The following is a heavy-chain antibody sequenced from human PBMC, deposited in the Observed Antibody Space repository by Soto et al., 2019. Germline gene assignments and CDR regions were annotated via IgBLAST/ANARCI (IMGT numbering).Heavy chain of an antibody. D-gene: IGHD2-15*01. CDR3: ARSLWRHPSETPRGHSFGAGSLFPFGH. CDR2: LIPMFDIA. V-gene: IGHV1-69*13. J-gene: IGHJ4*02. Sequence: GASVKVSCKASGGHFTFYTVYWVRQAPGQGLEWVGGLIPMFDIANYAERFRGRVMITADEATNTASMELSSLTSADTAVYFCARSLWRHPSETPRGHSFGAGSLFPFGHWGQGTLVSASS. CDR1: GGHFTFYT.